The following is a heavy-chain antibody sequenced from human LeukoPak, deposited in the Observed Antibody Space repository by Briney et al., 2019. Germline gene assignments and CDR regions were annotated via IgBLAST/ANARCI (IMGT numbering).Heavy chain of an antibody. J-gene: IGHJ2*01. Sequence: GGSLRPSCAASGFTFSSYSMNWVRQAPGKGLEWVSSITSSSSSIYYADSVKGRITISRDNARNSLYLQMNSLRAEDTAVYYCARDRAPIGSWYFDLWGRGTLVTVSS. V-gene: IGHV3-21*04. D-gene: IGHD1-26*01. CDR2: ITSSSSSI. CDR1: GFTFSSYS. CDR3: ARDRAPIGSWYFDL.